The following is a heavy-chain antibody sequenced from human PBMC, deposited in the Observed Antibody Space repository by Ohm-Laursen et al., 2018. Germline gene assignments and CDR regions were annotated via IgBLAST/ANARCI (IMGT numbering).Heavy chain of an antibody. CDR3: ARIGDLDDFWSGPDAFDI. Sequence: SLRLSCAASGFTFSRYWMTWVCQAPGKGLEWVAYMKLGGIEKYYLDSVKGRFTISRDNTKNSLYLQMNSLRTEDTAVYYCARIGDLDDFWSGPDAFDIWGQGTMVTVSS. J-gene: IGHJ3*02. CDR1: GFTFSRYW. CDR2: MKLGGIEK. D-gene: IGHD3-3*01. V-gene: IGHV3-7*01.